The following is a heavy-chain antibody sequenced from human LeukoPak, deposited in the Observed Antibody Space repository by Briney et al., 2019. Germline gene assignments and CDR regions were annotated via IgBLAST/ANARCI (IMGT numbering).Heavy chain of an antibody. CDR3: ARDTPMIAYDYGDYGGEGSPYYFDY. V-gene: IGHV1-2*06. Sequence: ASVKVSCKASGYTFTGYYMHWVRQAPGQGLEWMGRINPNSGGTNYAQKFQGRVTMTRDTSTSTAYMELRSLRSDDTAVYYCARDTPMIAYDYGDYGGEGSPYYFDYWGQGTLVTVSS. D-gene: IGHD4-17*01. CDR1: GYTFTGYY. J-gene: IGHJ4*02. CDR2: INPNSGGT.